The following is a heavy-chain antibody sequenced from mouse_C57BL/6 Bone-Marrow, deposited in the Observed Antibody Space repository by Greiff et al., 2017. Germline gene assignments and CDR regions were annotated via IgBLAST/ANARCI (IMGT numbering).Heavy chain of an antibody. CDR2: IDPEGGDT. D-gene: IGHD2-1*01. CDR3: TTPPTPDIEGNSRGCFDV. J-gene: IGHJ1*01. CDR1: GFTIKDYY. V-gene: IGHV14-1*01. Sequence: VHVQQSGAELVRPGASVKLSCTASGFTIKDYYMHWVKQRPEQGLEWIGRIDPEGGDTEYAPKFQGKATLTADTPSNTAYLQLSSLTSEDTAVYCCTTPPTPDIEGNSRGCFDVWGAEATVTVS.